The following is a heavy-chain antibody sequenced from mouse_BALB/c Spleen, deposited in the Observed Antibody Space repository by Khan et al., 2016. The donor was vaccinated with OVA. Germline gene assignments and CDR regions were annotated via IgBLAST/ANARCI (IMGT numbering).Heavy chain of an antibody. V-gene: IGHV1S135*01. D-gene: IGHD2-2*01. CDR3: TRKGYVAEFTY. CDR1: GYSFISYY. Sequence: EVQLQESGPELMKPGASVKISCKASGYSFISYYIHWVMQHYGKSLVWIGYIDPFSGDTTYNQTFKGKATLTVDKSSSTAYIHLNNLTSEDAAVYYCTRKGYVAEFTYWGQGTLLTVSA. CDR2: IDPFSGDT. J-gene: IGHJ3*01.